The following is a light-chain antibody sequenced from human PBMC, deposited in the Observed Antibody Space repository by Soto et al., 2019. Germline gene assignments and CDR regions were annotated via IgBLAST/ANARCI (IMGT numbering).Light chain of an antibody. Sequence: DIQMTQSPSTLSASVGDRVTITCRASQSISSWLAWYQQKPGKAPKLLIYKASSLESGVPSRFSGSGSGTEFTLTISSLQPDDFATYYCQQYHSYWTFGQGTKVDNK. V-gene: IGKV1-5*03. CDR2: KAS. CDR3: QQYHSYWT. J-gene: IGKJ1*01. CDR1: QSISSW.